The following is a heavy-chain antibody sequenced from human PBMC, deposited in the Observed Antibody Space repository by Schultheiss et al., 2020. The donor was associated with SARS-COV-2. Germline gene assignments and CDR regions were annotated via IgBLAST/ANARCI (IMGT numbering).Heavy chain of an antibody. D-gene: IGHD3-22*01. J-gene: IGHJ5*02. CDR2: IYYSGST. Sequence: SETLSLTCTVSGGSISSYYWSWIRQPPGKGLEWIGYIYYSGSTYYNPSLKSRVTISVDTSKNQFSLKLSSVTAADTAVYYCARRGIVVAMLDPWGQGTLVTVSS. CDR3: ARRGIVVAMLDP. V-gene: IGHV4-59*08. CDR1: GGSISSYY.